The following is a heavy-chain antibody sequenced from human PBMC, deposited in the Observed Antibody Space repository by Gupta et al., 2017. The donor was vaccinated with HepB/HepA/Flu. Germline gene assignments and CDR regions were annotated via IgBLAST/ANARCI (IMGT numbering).Heavy chain of an antibody. CDR3: ARGKYYDILTGYSARGYYFDY. D-gene: IGHD3-9*01. V-gene: IGHV3-33*01. CDR1: GFTFSSYG. Sequence: QVQLVESGGGVVQPGRSLRLSCAASGFTFSSYGMHWVRQAPGKGLEWVAVIWYDGSNKYYADSVKGRFTISRDNSKNTLYLQMNSLRAEDTAVYYCARGKYYDILTGYSARGYYFDYWGQGTLVTVSS. CDR2: IWYDGSNK. J-gene: IGHJ4*02.